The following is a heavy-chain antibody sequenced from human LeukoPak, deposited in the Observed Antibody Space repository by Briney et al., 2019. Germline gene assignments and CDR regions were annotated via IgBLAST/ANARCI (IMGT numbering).Heavy chain of an antibody. CDR1: GYTFTGYY. V-gene: IGHV1-2*06. Sequence: ASVKVSCKASGYTFTGYYMHWVRQAPGQGPEWMGRINPNSGGTNYAQKFQGRVTMTRDTSISTAYMELSRLRSDDTAVYYCAREETGGGFDYWGQGTLVTVSS. J-gene: IGHJ4*02. D-gene: IGHD3-10*01. CDR2: INPNSGGT. CDR3: AREETGGGFDY.